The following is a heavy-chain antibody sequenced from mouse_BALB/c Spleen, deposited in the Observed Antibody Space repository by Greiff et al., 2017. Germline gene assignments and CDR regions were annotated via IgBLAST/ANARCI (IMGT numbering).Heavy chain of an antibody. D-gene: IGHD1-2*01. CDR2: ISNGGGST. Sequence: EVQLVESGGGLVQPGGSLKLSCAASGFTFSSYTMSWVRQTPEKRLEWVAYISNGGGSTYYPDTVKGRFTISRDNAKNTLYLQMSSLKSEDTAMYYCARHRNHGGAMDYWGQGTSVTVSS. J-gene: IGHJ4*01. CDR1: GFTFSSYT. CDR3: ARHRNHGGAMDY. V-gene: IGHV5-12-2*01.